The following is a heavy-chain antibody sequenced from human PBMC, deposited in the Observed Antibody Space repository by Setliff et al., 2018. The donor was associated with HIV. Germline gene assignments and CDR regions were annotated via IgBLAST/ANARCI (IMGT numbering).Heavy chain of an antibody. D-gene: IGHD3-16*01. J-gene: IGHJ4*02. Sequence: SETLSLTCTVSGGSISSYYWSWIRQPPGKGLEWIGIIYYHGSTYYNPSLKSRVTISIDTSKNQFSLQLTSVTAADTAVYYCVNPSGAMGDFDSWGQGTLVTVSS. CDR2: IYYHGST. V-gene: IGHV4-59*04. CDR1: GGSISSYY. CDR3: VNPSGAMGDFDS.